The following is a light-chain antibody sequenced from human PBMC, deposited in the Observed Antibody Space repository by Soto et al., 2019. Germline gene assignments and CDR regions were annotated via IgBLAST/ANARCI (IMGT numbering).Light chain of an antibody. CDR3: QQYNTHWT. Sequence: DIQMTQSPSTLSASVGDRVTITCRASQSITRWLVWYQQKPGKAPKLLIYDASSLQSGVPSRFSGSGSGTEFTLTISSLQPDDFATYYCQQYNTHWTFGQGTKLQI. CDR1: QSITRW. V-gene: IGKV1-5*01. CDR2: DAS. J-gene: IGKJ2*01.